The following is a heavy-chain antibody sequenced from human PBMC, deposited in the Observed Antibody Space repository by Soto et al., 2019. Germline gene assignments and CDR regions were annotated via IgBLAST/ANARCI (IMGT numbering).Heavy chain of an antibody. CDR1: GFMFSVYG. D-gene: IGHD2-2*01. Sequence: QVQLVESGGGVVQPGRSLRLSCAASGFMFSVYGMHWVRQAPGKGPEWVAVISFDGRTEFYADPVKGRFTISRDNHKSTVFLQMNSLRPEDTAIYYCAKAIHTPSGVSSRGRGAWLDYWGQGTMVTVSS. CDR3: AKAIHTPSGVSSRGRGAWLDY. V-gene: IGHV3-30*18. CDR2: ISFDGRTE. J-gene: IGHJ4*02.